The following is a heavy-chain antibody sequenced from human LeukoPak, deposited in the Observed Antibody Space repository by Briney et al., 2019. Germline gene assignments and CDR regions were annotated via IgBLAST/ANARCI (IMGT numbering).Heavy chain of an antibody. Sequence: GGSLRLSCAASGFSFSNYAMHWVRQAPGKGLEYVSAISSDGGSTYYANSVKGRFTISRDNSKNTLFLQMGSLRDEDMAVYYCARRYCITTGCSPFDYWGQGTLVTVSS. V-gene: IGHV3-64*01. CDR2: ISSDGGST. D-gene: IGHD2-2*01. J-gene: IGHJ4*02. CDR1: GFSFSNYA. CDR3: ARRYCITTGCSPFDY.